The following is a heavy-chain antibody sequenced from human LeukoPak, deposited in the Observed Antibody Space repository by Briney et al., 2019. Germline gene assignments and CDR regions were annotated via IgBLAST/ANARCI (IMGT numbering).Heavy chain of an antibody. Sequence: PGGSLRLSCAASGFTFSDSAMTWVRQAPGKGLEWVSLISASGVSTYYADSVKGRFTISRDNSNTTLYLQMGSLRAGDTAVYLCGRDSYLGQGTLVTVSS. CDR1: GFTFSDSA. CDR2: ISASGVST. V-gene: IGHV3-23*01. CDR3: GRDSY. J-gene: IGHJ4*02.